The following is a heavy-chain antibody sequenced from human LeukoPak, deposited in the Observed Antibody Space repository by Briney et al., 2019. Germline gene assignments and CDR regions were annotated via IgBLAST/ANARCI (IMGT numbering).Heavy chain of an antibody. CDR1: GFTFSNYE. CDR2: ISSSGSTT. D-gene: IGHD2-15*01. Sequence: GGSLRLSCAASGFTFSNYEMNWVRQAPGKGLEWVSYISSSGSTTYYADSVKGRFTISRDNAKNSLYLQMNSLRAEDTAVYYCARGYCCGGSCYFDYWGQGTLVTVSS. J-gene: IGHJ4*02. V-gene: IGHV3-48*03. CDR3: ARGYCCGGSCYFDY.